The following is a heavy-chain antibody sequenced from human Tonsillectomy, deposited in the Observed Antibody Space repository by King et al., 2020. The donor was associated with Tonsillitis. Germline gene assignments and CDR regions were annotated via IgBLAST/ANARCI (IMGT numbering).Heavy chain of an antibody. D-gene: IGHD2-2*01. Sequence: QLVQSGAEVKKPGASVKVSCKASGYTFTSYDIKLVRQATGQGLEWMGWMNPNSGNPGFAQNFQGRVTMTRTTPVSTAYMELSSLTSQDTAVYYCARGYRPAPEYWGQGTLVTVSS. V-gene: IGHV1-8*01. CDR2: MNPNSGNP. J-gene: IGHJ4*02. CDR1: GYTFTSYD. CDR3: ARGYRPAPEY.